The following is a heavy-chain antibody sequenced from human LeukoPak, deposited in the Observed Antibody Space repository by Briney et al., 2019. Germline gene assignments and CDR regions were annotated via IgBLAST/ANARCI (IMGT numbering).Heavy chain of an antibody. V-gene: IGHV3-23*01. CDR3: VKRYCSGDTCYSAFDY. CDR2: IGNSGGGT. Sequence: QPGGSMRPSCAASGFSFSNNAMSWVRQAPGNGLGWVSAIGNSGGGTYYADSLQGRFTISRDKSKNPLYLQMNSLRAEDTAVYYCVKRYCSGDTCYSAFDYWGHGTLVTVSS. D-gene: IGHD2-15*01. CDR1: GFSFSNNA. J-gene: IGHJ4*01.